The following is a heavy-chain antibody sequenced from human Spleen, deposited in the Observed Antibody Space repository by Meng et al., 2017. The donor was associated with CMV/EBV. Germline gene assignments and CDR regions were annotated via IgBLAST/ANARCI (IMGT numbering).Heavy chain of an antibody. CDR2: ISSSGADI. J-gene: IGHJ6*02. CDR1: GFTFGTYS. V-gene: IGHV3-21*01. CDR3: ARVLLTLAISGVDEPGCMDV. Sequence: GGSLRLSCAASGFTFGTYSMNWVRQAPGKGLEWVSSISSSGADIYYADSVKGRFTISRDNSKNTLYLQVNSLRTEDTAVYYCARVLLTLAISGVDEPGCMDVWGQGTTVTVSS. D-gene: IGHD3-3*01.